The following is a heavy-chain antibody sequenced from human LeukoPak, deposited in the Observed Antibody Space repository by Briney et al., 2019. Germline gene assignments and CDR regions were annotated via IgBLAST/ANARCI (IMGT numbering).Heavy chain of an antibody. CDR2: ISYDASNK. V-gene: IGHV3-30*18. CDR1: GFAFSNYG. Sequence: PGRSLRLSCAASGFAFSNYGIHWVRQAPGKGLEWVALISYDASNKYYADFVEGRFTISRDNSMNTVDLQMNSLRADDTAVYYCVKVLKMFGSGRHNAFHIWGQGTLVTVSS. D-gene: IGHD3-10*01. J-gene: IGHJ3*02. CDR3: VKVLKMFGSGRHNAFHI.